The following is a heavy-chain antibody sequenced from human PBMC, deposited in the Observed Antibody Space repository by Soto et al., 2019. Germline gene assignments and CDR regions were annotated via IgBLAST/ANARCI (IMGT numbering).Heavy chain of an antibody. J-gene: IGHJ4*02. CDR3: ARDRSPVRYFDY. V-gene: IGHV3-33*01. Sequence: GGSLRLSCAASGFTFSSYGMHWVRQAPGKGLEWVAVIWYDGSNKYYADSVKGRFTISRDNSKNTLYLQMNSLRAEDTAVYYCARDRSPVRYFDYWGQGTLVTVSS. CDR2: IWYDGSNK. CDR1: GFTFSSYG. D-gene: IGHD3-10*01.